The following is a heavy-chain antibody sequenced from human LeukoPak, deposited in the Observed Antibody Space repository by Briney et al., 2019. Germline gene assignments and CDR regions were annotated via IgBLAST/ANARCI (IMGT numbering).Heavy chain of an antibody. CDR2: IYSGGSA. D-gene: IGHD5-12*01. CDR1: GFTVSSTY. V-gene: IGHV3-53*01. J-gene: IGHJ4*02. CDR3: AGGYSGYDSFGY. Sequence: PGGSLRLSCAASGFTVSSTYMSWVRQAPGKGLEWVSVIYSGGSAYYADSVKGRFTISRDNSNNTLYLQMNSLRAEDTAVYCCAGGYSGYDSFGYWGQGTLVTVSS.